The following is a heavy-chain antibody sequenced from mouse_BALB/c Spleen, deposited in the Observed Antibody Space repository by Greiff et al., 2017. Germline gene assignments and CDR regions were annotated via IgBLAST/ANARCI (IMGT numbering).Heavy chain of an antibody. Sequence: EVKLQESGGDLVKPGGSLKLSCAASGFTFSSYGMSWVRQTPDKRLEWVATISSGGSYTYYPDSVKGRFTISRDNAKNTLYLQMSSLKSEDTAMYYCARHYRYDWFAYWGQGTLVTVSA. CDR2: ISSGGSYT. V-gene: IGHV5-6*01. CDR1: GFTFSSYG. CDR3: ARHYRYDWFAY. D-gene: IGHD2-14*01. J-gene: IGHJ3*01.